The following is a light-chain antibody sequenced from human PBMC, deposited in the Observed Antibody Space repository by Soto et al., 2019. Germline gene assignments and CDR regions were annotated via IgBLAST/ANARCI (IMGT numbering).Light chain of an antibody. CDR3: QQYGSSSIT. CDR2: GAS. CDR1: QSVSSSY. J-gene: IGKJ5*01. Sequence: EIVLTQSPGTLSLSPGERATLSCRASQSVSSSYLAWYQQKPGQAPRLLIYGASSRATGIPDMFSGSGSGTDFTLPISRLEPEDLAVYSCQQYGSSSITFGQGTRLEIK. V-gene: IGKV3-20*01.